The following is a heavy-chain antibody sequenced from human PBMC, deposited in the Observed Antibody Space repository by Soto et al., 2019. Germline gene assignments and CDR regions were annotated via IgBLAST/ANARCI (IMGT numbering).Heavy chain of an antibody. CDR1: GFTFGDYA. Sequence: EVQLVESGGGLVQPGRSLRLSCTGSGFTFGDYAMSWFRQAPGKGLEWVGVIRSKAYGGATEYDAYVKGRFTISRDDSKGIAYLQMNSLKAEDTALYYCVRRKYLDYWGQGTLVTVSS. CDR2: IRSKAYGGAT. CDR3: VRRKYLDY. V-gene: IGHV3-49*03. J-gene: IGHJ4*02.